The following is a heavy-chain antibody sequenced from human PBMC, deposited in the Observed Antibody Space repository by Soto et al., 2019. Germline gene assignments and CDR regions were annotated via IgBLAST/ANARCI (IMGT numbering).Heavy chain of an antibody. J-gene: IGHJ6*02. CDR3: AREPRRLWFGELLTYYYYGMDV. Sequence: SETLSLTCTVSGGSISSSYWSWIRQPPGKGLEWIGYIYYSGSTNYNPSLKSRVTISVDTSKNQFSLKLSSVTAADTAVYYCAREPRRLWFGELLTYYYYGMDVWGQGTTVTVSS. CDR1: GGSISSSY. CDR2: IYYSGST. D-gene: IGHD3-10*01. V-gene: IGHV4-59*01.